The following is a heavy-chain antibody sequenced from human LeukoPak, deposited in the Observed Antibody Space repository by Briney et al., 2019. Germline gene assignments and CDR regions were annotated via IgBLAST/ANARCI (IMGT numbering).Heavy chain of an antibody. J-gene: IGHJ6*03. V-gene: IGHV1-69*13. D-gene: IGHD2-15*01. Sequence: GASVKVSCKASGGTFSSYAISWVRQAPGQGLEWMGGIIPIFGTANYAQKFQGRATITADESTSTAYMELSSLRSEDTAVYYCASSNTVVAATSYYYYYYMDVWGKGTTVTISS. CDR2: IIPIFGTA. CDR1: GGTFSSYA. CDR3: ASSNTVVAATSYYYYYYMDV.